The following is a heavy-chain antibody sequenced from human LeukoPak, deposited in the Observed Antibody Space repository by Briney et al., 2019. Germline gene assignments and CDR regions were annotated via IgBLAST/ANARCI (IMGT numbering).Heavy chain of an antibody. D-gene: IGHD2-15*01. Sequence: ASVKVSCKASGYTFTGYYMHWVRQAPGQGLEWIGWINPNSGGTNYAQKFQGRVTMTRDTSISTAYMELSSLRSDDTAVYYCAREDSPGGGCYFDYWGQGTLVTVSS. CDR1: GYTFTGYY. CDR2: INPNSGGT. J-gene: IGHJ4*02. CDR3: AREDSPGGGCYFDY. V-gene: IGHV1-2*02.